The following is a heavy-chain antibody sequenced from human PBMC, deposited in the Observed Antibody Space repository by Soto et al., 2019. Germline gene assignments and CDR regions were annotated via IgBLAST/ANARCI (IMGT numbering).Heavy chain of an antibody. D-gene: IGHD2-2*03. Sequence: PSETLSLTCHVSGSSMSDYYWSWIRQSPGKGLEWFGYIYHTGTTNYNPSLKSRVTMSIDTSSNQFSLRVRSVTAADTAVYFCTRVLGYCSSTSCYGLYGDYYFDYWGQGTLVTVSS. CDR3: TRVLGYCSSTSCYGLYGDYYFDY. CDR2: IYHTGTT. CDR1: GSSMSDYY. V-gene: IGHV4-59*01. J-gene: IGHJ4*02.